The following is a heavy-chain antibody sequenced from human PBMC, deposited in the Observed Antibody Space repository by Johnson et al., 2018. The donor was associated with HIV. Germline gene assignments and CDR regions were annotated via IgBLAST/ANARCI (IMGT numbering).Heavy chain of an antibody. CDR3: ARDLRIYSSSTIRGDAFDI. Sequence: VQLVESGGGVVQPGRSLRLSCAASGFTFSSYGMHWVRQAPGKGLEWVAVISYDGSNKYYADSVKGRFTISRDNSKNTLYLQMNSLRAEDTAVYYCARDLRIYSSSTIRGDAFDIWGQGTMVTVSS. D-gene: IGHD6-13*01. J-gene: IGHJ3*02. CDR2: ISYDGSNK. CDR1: GFTFSSYG. V-gene: IGHV3-30*03.